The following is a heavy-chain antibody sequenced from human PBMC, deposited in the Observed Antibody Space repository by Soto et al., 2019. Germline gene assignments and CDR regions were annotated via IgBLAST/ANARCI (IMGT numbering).Heavy chain of an antibody. J-gene: IGHJ4*02. CDR1: GGTFSSYA. V-gene: IGHV1-69*01. D-gene: IGHD3-9*01. Sequence: QVQLVQSGAEVKKPGSSVKVSCKASGGTFSSYAISWVRQAPGQGLEWMGGIIPIFGTANYAQKFQGRVTITADEATSTAYMELSSLRSEDTAVYYCARTPVLRYLDGLPEGSFDYWGQGTLVTVSS. CDR3: ARTPVLRYLDGLPEGSFDY. CDR2: IIPIFGTA.